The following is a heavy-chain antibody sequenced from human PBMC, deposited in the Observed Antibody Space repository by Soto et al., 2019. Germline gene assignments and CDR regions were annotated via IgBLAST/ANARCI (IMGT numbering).Heavy chain of an antibody. CDR1: GFTFSSYA. Sequence: GGSLRLSCAASGFTFSSYAMSWVRQAPGKGLEWVSAISGSGGSTYYADSVKGRFTISRDNSKNTLYLQMNSLRAEDTAVYYCAKRPAPENGSYYFDYWGQGTLVTVSS. J-gene: IGHJ4*02. CDR2: ISGSGGST. V-gene: IGHV3-23*01. D-gene: IGHD1-26*01. CDR3: AKRPAPENGSYYFDY.